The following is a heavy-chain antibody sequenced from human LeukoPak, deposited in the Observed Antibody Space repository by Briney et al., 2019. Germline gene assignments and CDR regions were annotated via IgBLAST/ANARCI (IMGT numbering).Heavy chain of an antibody. CDR2: IYKNGNT. Sequence: PSETLSLTCTVSGDSISSHYWSWIRQSPGKGLEWIGDIYKNGNTNYDPSLKSRVTISIDTSKNQFSLRLSSVPAADTAIYYCARGDRIAARPVAFDIWGQGTMVTVSS. CDR1: GDSISSHY. V-gene: IGHV4-59*11. D-gene: IGHD6-6*01. CDR3: ARGDRIAARPVAFDI. J-gene: IGHJ3*02.